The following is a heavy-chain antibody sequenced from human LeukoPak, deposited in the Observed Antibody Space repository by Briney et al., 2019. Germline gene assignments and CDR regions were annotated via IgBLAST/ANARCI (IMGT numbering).Heavy chain of an antibody. CDR2: IYYTGNT. J-gene: IGHJ4*02. CDR1: GVSISSSNSY. V-gene: IGHV4-39*01. Sequence: SETLSLTCTVSGVSISSSNSYWGWIRQPPGKGLEWIGSIYYTGNTYYNASLKSRVTISIDTSKNQISLRLTSVTAADTAMYYCARQTGSGLFTLPGGQGTLVAVSS. CDR3: ARQTGSGLFTLP. D-gene: IGHD3/OR15-3a*01.